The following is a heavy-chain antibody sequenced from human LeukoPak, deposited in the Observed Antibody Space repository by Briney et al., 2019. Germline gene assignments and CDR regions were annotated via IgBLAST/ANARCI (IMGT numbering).Heavy chain of an antibody. J-gene: IGHJ4*02. CDR2: ISAHNGNT. CDR1: GYTFSSYG. V-gene: IGHV1-18*01. CDR3: ARGHSAIFGVVTSDY. D-gene: IGHD3-3*01. Sequence: ASVKVSCKAPGYTFSSYGITWVRQAPGQGLEWMGWISAHNGNTNYAQNLQGRVTMTTDTSTSTAYMELRSLRSDDTAVYYCARGHSAIFGVVTSDYWGQGTLVTVSS.